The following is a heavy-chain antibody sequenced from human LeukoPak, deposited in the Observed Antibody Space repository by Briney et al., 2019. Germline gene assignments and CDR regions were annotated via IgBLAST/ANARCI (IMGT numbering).Heavy chain of an antibody. CDR2: IYYSGST. D-gene: IGHD6-19*01. J-gene: IGHJ4*02. V-gene: IGHV4-61*01. CDR1: GGSVSSGSYY. CDR3: ARGNYSSGTFDY. Sequence: SETLSLNCTVSGGSVSSGSYYWSWIRQPPGKGLEWIGYIYYSGSTNYNPSLKSRVTISVDTSKNQFSLKLSSVTAADTAVYYCARGNYSSGTFDYWGQGTLVTVSS.